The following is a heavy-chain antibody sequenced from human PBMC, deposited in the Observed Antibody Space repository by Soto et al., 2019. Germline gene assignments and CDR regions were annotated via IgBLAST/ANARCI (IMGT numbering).Heavy chain of an antibody. D-gene: IGHD6-13*01. V-gene: IGHV4-30-4*01. J-gene: IGHJ5*02. CDR1: GGSISSGDYY. Sequence: SETLSLTCTVSGGSISSGDYYWSWIRQPPGKGLEWIGYIYYSGSTYYNPSLKSRVTISVDTSKNQFSLKLSSVTAADTAVYYCARAYGSWYNWFDPWGQGTLVTVSS. CDR2: IYYSGST. CDR3: ARAYGSWYNWFDP.